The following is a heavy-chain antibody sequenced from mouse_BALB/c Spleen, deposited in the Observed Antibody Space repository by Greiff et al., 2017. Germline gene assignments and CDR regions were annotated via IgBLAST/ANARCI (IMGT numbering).Heavy chain of an antibody. CDR2: ISTYYGDA. CDR1: GYTFTDYA. J-gene: IGHJ2*01. D-gene: IGHD1-1*02. CDR3: ARYLGGRHYFDY. V-gene: IGHV1S137*01. Sequence: VQVVESGAELVRPGVSVKISCKGSGYTFTDYAMHWVKQSHAKSLEWIGVISTYYGDASYNQKFKGKATMTVDKSSSTAYMELARLTSEDSAIYYCARYLGGRHYFDYWGQGTTLTVSS.